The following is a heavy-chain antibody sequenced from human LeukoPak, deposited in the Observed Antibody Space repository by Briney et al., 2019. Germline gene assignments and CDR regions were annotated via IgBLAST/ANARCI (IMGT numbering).Heavy chain of an antibody. V-gene: IGHV1-8*01. D-gene: IGHD5-12*01. CDR2: MNPNSGNT. CDR1: GYTFTSYD. CDR3: ARGGYSGYGHAYADAFDI. Sequence: ASVKVSCKASGYTFTSYDINWVRQATGQGLEWMGWMNPNSGNTGYAQKFQGRVTMTRNTSISTAYMELSSLRSEDTAVYYCARGGYSGYGHAYADAFDIWGQGTMVTVSS. J-gene: IGHJ3*02.